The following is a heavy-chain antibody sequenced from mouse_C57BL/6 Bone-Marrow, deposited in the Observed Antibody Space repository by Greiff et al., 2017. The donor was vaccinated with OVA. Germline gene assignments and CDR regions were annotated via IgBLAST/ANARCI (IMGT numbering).Heavy chain of an antibody. CDR2: IYPRDGST. Sequence: VQLQQSGPELVKPGASVKLSCKASGYTFTSYDINWVKQRPGQGLEWIGWIYPRDGSTKYNEKFKGKATLTVDTSSSTAYMELHSLTSEDSAVYFCEREPFTTVVATDYWGQGTTLTVSS. CDR1: GYTFTSYD. D-gene: IGHD1-1*01. J-gene: IGHJ2*01. CDR3: EREPFTTVVATDY. V-gene: IGHV1-85*01.